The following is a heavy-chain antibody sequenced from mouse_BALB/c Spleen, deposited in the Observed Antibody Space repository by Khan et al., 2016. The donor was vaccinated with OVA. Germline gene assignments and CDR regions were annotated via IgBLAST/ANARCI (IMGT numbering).Heavy chain of an antibody. CDR2: ISYSGST. CDR1: GYSITSDYA. V-gene: IGHV3-2*02. D-gene: IGHD4-1*01. Sequence: EVQLQESGPGLVKPSQSLSLTCTVTGYSITSDYAWNWIRQFPGNKLEWMGCISYSGSTSYNPSLKSRISITRAPYKNQFFLQLNAVTTEDTATYYCASELGRYYAMDYWGQGTSVTVSS. J-gene: IGHJ4*01. CDR3: ASELGRYYAMDY.